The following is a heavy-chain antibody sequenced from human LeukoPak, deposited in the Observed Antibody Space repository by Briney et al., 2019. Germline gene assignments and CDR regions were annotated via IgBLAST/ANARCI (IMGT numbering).Heavy chain of an antibody. J-gene: IGHJ6*02. CDR2: ISWDGGST. D-gene: IGHD3-3*01. Sequence: GGSLRLSCAASGFTFDDYTMHWVRQAPGKGLEWVSLISWDGGSTYYADSVKGRFTISRDNSKNSLYLQMNSLRTEDTALYYCAKGDLLSDDFWSGYYGGAGMDVWGQGTTVTVSS. V-gene: IGHV3-43*01. CDR1: GFTFDDYT. CDR3: AKGDLLSDDFWSGYYGGAGMDV.